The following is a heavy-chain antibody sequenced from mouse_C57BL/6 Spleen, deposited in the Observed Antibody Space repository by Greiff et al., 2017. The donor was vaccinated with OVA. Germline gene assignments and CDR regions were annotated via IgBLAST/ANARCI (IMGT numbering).Heavy chain of an antibody. V-gene: IGHV3-1*01. J-gene: IGHJ2*01. CDR2: ISYSGSN. CDR1: GYSITSGYV. Sequence: EVQLVESGPGMVKPSQSLSLTCTVTGYSITSGYVWHWIRHFPGNKLEWMGYISYSGSNNYNPSLKSRISITHDTSKNHFFLKLNSVTTEDTATYYCARDGRDGLLLFDYWGQGTTLTVSS. D-gene: IGHD1-1*01. CDR3: ARDGRDGLLLFDY.